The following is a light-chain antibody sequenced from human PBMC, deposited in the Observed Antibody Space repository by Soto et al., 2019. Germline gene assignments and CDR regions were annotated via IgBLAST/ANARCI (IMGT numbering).Light chain of an antibody. CDR3: QQSYSTPQT. CDR1: QSISSW. V-gene: IGKV1-5*01. CDR2: GAS. J-gene: IGKJ2*01. Sequence: DIQMTQSPSTLSASVGDRATITCRASQSISSWLAWYQQKPGKAPKLLIYGASSLESGVPSRFSGSGSGTEFTLTISSLQPEDFATYYCQQSYSTPQTFGQGTKVDIK.